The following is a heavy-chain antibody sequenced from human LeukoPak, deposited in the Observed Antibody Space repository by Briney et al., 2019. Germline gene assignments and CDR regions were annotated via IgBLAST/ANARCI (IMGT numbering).Heavy chain of an antibody. CDR3: ARGITAYSSSWYSDYYYYGMDV. CDR1: GFTFSSYA. CDR2: ISYDGSNK. J-gene: IGHJ6*02. V-gene: IGHV3-30-3*01. D-gene: IGHD6-13*01. Sequence: GGSLRLSCAASGFTFSSYAMHWVRQAPGKGLEWVAVISYDGSNKYYADSVKGRFTISRDNSKNTLYLQMNSLRAEDTAVYYCARGITAYSSSWYSDYYYYGMDVWGQGTTVTVSS.